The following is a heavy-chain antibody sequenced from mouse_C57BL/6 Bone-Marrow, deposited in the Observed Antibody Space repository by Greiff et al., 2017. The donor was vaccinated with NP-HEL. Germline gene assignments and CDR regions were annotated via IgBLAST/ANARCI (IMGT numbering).Heavy chain of an antibody. V-gene: IGHV5-16*01. Sequence: VQLKESEGGLVQPGSSMKLSCTASGFTFSDYYMAWVRQVPEKGLEWVANINYDGSSTYYLDSLKSRFIISRDNAKNILYLQMSSLKSEDTATYYCARDPRSTVVAHWYFDVWGTGTTVTVSS. D-gene: IGHD1-1*01. CDR2: INYDGSST. J-gene: IGHJ1*03. CDR3: ARDPRSTVVAHWYFDV. CDR1: GFTFSDYY.